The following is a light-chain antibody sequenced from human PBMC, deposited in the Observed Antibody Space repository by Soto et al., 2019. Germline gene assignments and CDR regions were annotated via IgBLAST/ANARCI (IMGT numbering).Light chain of an antibody. CDR1: QDISSY. Sequence: DIPLTQSPSFLSASVGDRVTITCRASQDISSYLAWYQQKPGKAPKLLIYVASTLQSGVPSRFSGSGSGTEFTLTIISLQPEDFATYYCQQLNNYPRTFGQGTKVEIK. CDR2: VAS. CDR3: QQLNNYPRT. J-gene: IGKJ1*01. V-gene: IGKV1-9*01.